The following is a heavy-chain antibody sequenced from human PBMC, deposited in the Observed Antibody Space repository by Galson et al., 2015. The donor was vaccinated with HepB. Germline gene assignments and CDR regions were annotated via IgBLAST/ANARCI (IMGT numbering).Heavy chain of an antibody. J-gene: IGHJ3*01. V-gene: IGHV3-23*01. CDR2: ISDGGDDT. D-gene: IGHD2-2*03. CDR1: GFTFSNYA. Sequence: SLRLSCAASGFTFSNYAMSWVRQAPGKGLEWVSAISDGGDDTYYADSVRGRFTISRDNFKNTLYLQMNSLRAGDTAAYYCVKWARPGYGYFSEGFDVWGQGTMVTVSS. CDR3: VKWARPGYGYFSEGFDV.